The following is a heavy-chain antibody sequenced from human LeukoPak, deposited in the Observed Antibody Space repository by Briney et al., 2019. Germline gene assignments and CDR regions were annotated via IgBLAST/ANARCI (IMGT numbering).Heavy chain of an antibody. J-gene: IGHJ5*02. CDR2: IYYTGST. CDR3: ARLDYDSSVYHPYNWFDP. CDR1: GDSITSYY. V-gene: IGHV4-59*01. Sequence: SETLSLTCTVSGDSITSYYWSWVRQPPGKGLEWIGYIYYTGSTNYNPSLKSRVTMSVDTSKNQFSLKLTSVTAADTALYYCARLDYDSSVYHPYNWFDPWSQGILVTVSS. D-gene: IGHD3-22*01.